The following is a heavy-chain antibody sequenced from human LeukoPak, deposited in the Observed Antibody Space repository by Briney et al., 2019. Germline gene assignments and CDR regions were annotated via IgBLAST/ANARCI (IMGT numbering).Heavy chain of an antibody. V-gene: IGHV1-18*01. Sequence: GSVKVSFKASGYTFTSYGISWVRQAPGQGLGWMGWINAYNGNTNYAQKLQGRVTITTDTSTSTAYMELRSLRSDDTAVYYCARESGWYSAFDYWGQGTLVTVSS. D-gene: IGHD6-19*01. CDR2: INAYNGNT. CDR1: GYTFTSYG. CDR3: ARESGWYSAFDY. J-gene: IGHJ4*02.